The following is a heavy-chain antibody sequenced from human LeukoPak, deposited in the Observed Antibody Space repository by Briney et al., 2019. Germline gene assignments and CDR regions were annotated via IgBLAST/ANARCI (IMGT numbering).Heavy chain of an antibody. Sequence: GGSLRLSCAASGFTFDDYGMSWVRQAPGKGLEWVSGINWNGGSTGYADSVKGRFTISRDNAKNSLYLQMNSLRAEDTAVYYCASFEGGARLYYFDYWGQGTLVTVSS. CDR2: INWNGGST. J-gene: IGHJ4*02. D-gene: IGHD1-26*01. CDR1: GFTFDDYG. V-gene: IGHV3-20*04. CDR3: ASFEGGARLYYFDY.